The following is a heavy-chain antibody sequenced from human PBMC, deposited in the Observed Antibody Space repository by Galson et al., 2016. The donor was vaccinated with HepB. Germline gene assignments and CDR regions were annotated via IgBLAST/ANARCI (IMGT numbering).Heavy chain of an antibody. D-gene: IGHD6-19*01. CDR3: ARDRIAVSGGFYYYYGMDV. CDR2: ISDSGST. CDR1: GGSVSRSAFY. J-gene: IGHJ6*02. Sequence: SETLSLTCTVSGGSVSRSAFYWSWVRQSPGKGLEWIGSISDSGSTNYNPSLKSRVTISVDTSKNQFSLKLTSETATDTAVYYCARDRIAVSGGFYYYYGMDVWGQGTTVTVSS. V-gene: IGHV4-61*08.